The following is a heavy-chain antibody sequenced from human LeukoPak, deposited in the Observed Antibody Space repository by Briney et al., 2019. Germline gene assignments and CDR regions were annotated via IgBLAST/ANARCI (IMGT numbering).Heavy chain of an antibody. D-gene: IGHD3-3*01. J-gene: IGHJ4*02. CDR2: ISGGGST. CDR1: GFTFTNYA. Sequence: PGGSLRLSCAASGFTFTNYAMSWVRQAPGKGLEWVSGISGGGSTYYADSVKGRFTISKDNSKNTLYLQMNSLRAEDTAVYYCARVRSHLVIFGVGPTRRTSDYWGQGTLVTVSS. V-gene: IGHV3-23*01. CDR3: ARVRSHLVIFGVGPTRRTSDY.